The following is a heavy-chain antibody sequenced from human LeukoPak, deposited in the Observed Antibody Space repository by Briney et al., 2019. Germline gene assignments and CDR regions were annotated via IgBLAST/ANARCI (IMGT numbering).Heavy chain of an antibody. J-gene: IGHJ4*02. CDR1: GFTVSSNY. V-gene: IGHV3-53*01. CDR3: ARAEKATFFDY. Sequence: GGSLRLSCAASGFTVSSNYMSWVRQAPGKGLEWVSVIYSGGSTYYADSVKGRFTISRDNSKNTLYLQMNSLRAEDTAVYYCARAEKATFFDYWGQGTLVTVSS. D-gene: IGHD5-24*01. CDR2: IYSGGST.